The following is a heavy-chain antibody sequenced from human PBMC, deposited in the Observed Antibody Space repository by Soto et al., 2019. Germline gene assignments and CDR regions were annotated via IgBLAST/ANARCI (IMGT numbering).Heavy chain of an antibody. CDR1: GGSISSYY. Sequence: PSETLSLTCTVSGGSISSYYWSWIRQHPGKGLEWIGNIYYSGSTNYNPSLKSRVTISVDTSKNQFSLKLSSVTAADTSVYYCARLRRDYYYYYMDVWGKGTTVTVSS. CDR2: IYYSGST. CDR3: ARLRRDYYYYYMDV. V-gene: IGHV4-59*08. J-gene: IGHJ6*03.